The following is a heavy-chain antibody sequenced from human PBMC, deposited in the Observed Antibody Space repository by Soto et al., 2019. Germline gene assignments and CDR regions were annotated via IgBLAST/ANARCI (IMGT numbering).Heavy chain of an antibody. CDR1: GYRFTSQW. CDR3: ASRKVTSDAFDF. J-gene: IGHJ3*01. D-gene: IGHD4-4*01. Sequence: PGESLKISCQGSGYRFTSQWIGWVRQMPGKGLEWMGVVYPSDSNTKYSPSFQGQVIISADNSISTAFLQWGGLRASDSAIYYCASRKVTSDAFDFWGQGTVVTVSS. V-gene: IGHV5-51*01. CDR2: VYPSDSNT.